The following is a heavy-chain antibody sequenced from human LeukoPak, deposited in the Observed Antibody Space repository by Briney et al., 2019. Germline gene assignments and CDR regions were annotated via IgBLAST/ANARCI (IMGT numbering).Heavy chain of an antibody. CDR3: ARCPGFYYYGMDV. CDR2: IYYSGST. Sequence: SETLSLTCTVSGGSISSYYWSWIRPPLGKGLEWIGYIYYSGSTNYNPSLKSRVTISVDTSKNQFSLKLSSVTAADTAVYYCARCPGFYYYGMDVWGQGTTVTVSS. CDR1: GGSISSYY. V-gene: IGHV4-59*08. J-gene: IGHJ6*02.